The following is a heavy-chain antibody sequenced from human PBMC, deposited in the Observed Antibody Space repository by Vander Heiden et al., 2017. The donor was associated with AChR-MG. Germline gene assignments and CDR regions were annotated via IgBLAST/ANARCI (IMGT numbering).Heavy chain of an antibody. CDR3: ARDDYVWGSYRHFDF. V-gene: IGHV3-11*06. CDR1: GFTLSDYY. CDR2: ISSGSNYT. D-gene: IGHD3-16*02. Sequence: QVQLVESGGGLVKPGGSLRPSCAGPGFTLSDYYISWTRQAPGKGLEWVSYISSGSNYTNYADSVKGRFTISRDNAKNSLYLQMNSLRAEDTAVYYCARDDYVWGSYRHFDFWGQGTLVTVSS. J-gene: IGHJ4*02.